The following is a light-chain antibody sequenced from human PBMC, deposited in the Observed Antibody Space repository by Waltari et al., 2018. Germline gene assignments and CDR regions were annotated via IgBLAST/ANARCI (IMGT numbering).Light chain of an antibody. CDR2: EVS. CDR3: SSYSTSSTLVV. CDR1: SGDIGGSNY. Sequence: QSALTQPASVSGSPGQSITISCTGPSGDIGGSNYVSWYQHHPGKVPKPSIFEVSDRPSGVSNRFSGSKSGNTASLTISGLQAEDEADYYCSSYSTSSTLVVFGGGTKLTVL. J-gene: IGLJ2*01. V-gene: IGLV2-14*01.